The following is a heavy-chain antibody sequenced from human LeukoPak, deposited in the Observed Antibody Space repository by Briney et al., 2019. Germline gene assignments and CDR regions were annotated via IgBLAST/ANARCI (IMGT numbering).Heavy chain of an antibody. Sequence: GASVKVSCKVSGYTLTELSMHWVRQAPGKGLEWMGGFDPEDGETIYAQKFQGRVTTTEDTSTDTAYMELSSLRSEDTAVYYCATRYCSSTSCYDYFDYWGQGTLVTVSS. CDR1: GYTLTELS. V-gene: IGHV1-24*01. J-gene: IGHJ4*02. D-gene: IGHD2-2*01. CDR3: ATRYCSSTSCYDYFDY. CDR2: FDPEDGET.